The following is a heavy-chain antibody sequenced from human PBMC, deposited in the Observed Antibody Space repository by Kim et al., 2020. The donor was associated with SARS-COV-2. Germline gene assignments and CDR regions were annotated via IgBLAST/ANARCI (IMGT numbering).Heavy chain of an antibody. CDR2: IDTAGDT. Sequence: GGSLRLSCAASGFTFSSYDMHWVRQATGKGLEWVAAIDTAGDTYYPGSVKGRFTSSRENANNSLYLQMNSLRAGETAVYYCARAGYSYGWQYYYGMDVWGQRTTVTVSS. D-gene: IGHD5-18*01. V-gene: IGHV3-13*01. J-gene: IGHJ6*02. CDR1: GFTFSSYD. CDR3: ARAGYSYGWQYYYGMDV.